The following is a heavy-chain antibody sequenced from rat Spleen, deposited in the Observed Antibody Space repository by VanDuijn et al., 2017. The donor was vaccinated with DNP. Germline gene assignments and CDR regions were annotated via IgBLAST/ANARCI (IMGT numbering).Heavy chain of an antibody. CDR1: GFTFSNYD. CDR3: ARPAYYGYNGFDY. J-gene: IGHJ2*01. V-gene: IGHV5-7*01. Sequence: EVQLVESGGGLVQPGRSLKLSCAASGFTFSNYDMAWVRQAPKKGLEWVGTISYDGSRTYYRDSVKGRFIISRDNARGTLYLQMDSLRSEDTATYYCARPAYYGYNGFDYWGQGVMVTVSS. CDR2: ISYDGSRT. D-gene: IGHD1-9*01.